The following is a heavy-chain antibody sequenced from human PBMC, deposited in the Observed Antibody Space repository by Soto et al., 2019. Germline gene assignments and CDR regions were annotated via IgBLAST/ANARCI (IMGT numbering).Heavy chain of an antibody. CDR1: GFSFSSYA. Sequence: EVQLLESGGGLMQPGGSLRLSCAASGFSFSSYAMSWVRQAPGKGLEWVSAVSGSGDATYYVDSVKGRLTISRDNSKDTLYLQLNSLRAEDTAVYYCAKGRVVTPISSFDYWGQGTLVTVSS. CDR3: AKGRVVTPISSFDY. D-gene: IGHD2-21*02. V-gene: IGHV3-23*01. CDR2: VSGSGDAT. J-gene: IGHJ4*02.